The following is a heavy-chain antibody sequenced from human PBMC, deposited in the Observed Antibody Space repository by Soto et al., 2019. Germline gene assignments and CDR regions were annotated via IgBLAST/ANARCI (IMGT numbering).Heavy chain of an antibody. CDR1: GGSISSGGYY. CDR2: IYYSGST. J-gene: IGHJ4*02. Sequence: TLSLTCTVSGGSISSGGYYWSWIRQHPGKGLEWIGYIYYSGSTYYNPSLKSRVTISVDTSKNQFSLKLSSVTAADTSVYYCARSSTSANYFDYWGQGTLVTVSS. CDR3: ARSSTSANYFDY. V-gene: IGHV4-31*03. D-gene: IGHD2-2*01.